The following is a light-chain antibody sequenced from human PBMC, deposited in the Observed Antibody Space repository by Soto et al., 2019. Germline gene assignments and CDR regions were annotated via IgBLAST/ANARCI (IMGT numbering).Light chain of an antibody. V-gene: IGKV3-15*01. CDR2: GAS. CDR1: QSVSNN. Sequence: EIVMTQSPATLSVSPGERATLSCRASQSVSNNLAWYRQQPGQAPRLLIYGASTRATGIPARFSGSGSGTESTPTISSLQSEDVAVYDCQQYNNWPPTFGQGTKVEIK. J-gene: IGKJ1*01. CDR3: QQYNNWPPT.